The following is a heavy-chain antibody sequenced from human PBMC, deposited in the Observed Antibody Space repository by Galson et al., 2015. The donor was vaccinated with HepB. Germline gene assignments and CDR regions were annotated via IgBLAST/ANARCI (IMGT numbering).Heavy chain of an antibody. V-gene: IGHV3-23*01. CDR2: LSGSGATT. CDR3: AKLLVRGVVYSYYGLDV. D-gene: IGHD3-10*01. Sequence: SLRLSCATSGFTFTNYYLSWVRQAPGKGLEWVSGLSGSGATTHYADSVKGRFTISRDNSKNTVYLQMNSLRVEDTAVYYCAKLLVRGVVYSYYGLDVWGQGTTVTVSS. CDR1: GFTFTNYY. J-gene: IGHJ6*02.